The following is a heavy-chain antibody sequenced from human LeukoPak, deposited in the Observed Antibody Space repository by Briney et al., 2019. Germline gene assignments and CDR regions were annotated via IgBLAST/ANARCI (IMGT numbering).Heavy chain of an antibody. J-gene: IGHJ4*02. CDR2: ISGSDGST. D-gene: IGHD2-2*01. CDR3: AKVETSGGANCYALDY. CDR1: GFTFSRYA. Sequence: GGSLRLSCAASGFTFSRYAMTWVRQAPDKGLEWVSAISGSDGSTYYADSVKGRFAISRDDSQNTLYLQMNSPSAEDTAVYYCAKVETSGGANCYALDYWGQGTLVTVSS. V-gene: IGHV3-23*01.